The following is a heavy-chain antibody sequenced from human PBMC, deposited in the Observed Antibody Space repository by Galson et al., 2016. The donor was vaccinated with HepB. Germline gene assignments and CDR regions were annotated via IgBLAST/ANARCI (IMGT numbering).Heavy chain of an antibody. CDR1: GFTFNAHW. V-gene: IGHV3-7*01. D-gene: IGHD3-10*01. J-gene: IGHJ4*02. CDR3: SREMTGSYFD. Sequence: SLRLSCAASGFTFNAHWMNWVRQAPGKGLEWVADIRGDGIDSYYAESVRGRFTISRDNSKNSLYLQVTGLSVDETAVYYCSREMTGSYFDWGQETLFTVSS. CDR2: IRGDGIDS.